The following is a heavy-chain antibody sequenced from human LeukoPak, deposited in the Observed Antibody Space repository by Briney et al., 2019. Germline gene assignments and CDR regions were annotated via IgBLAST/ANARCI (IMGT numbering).Heavy chain of an antibody. CDR3: ASSRYFDWLTFDY. D-gene: IGHD3-9*01. V-gene: IGHV1-2*04. CDR2: INPNSGGT. Sequence: ASVKVSCKASGYTFTGYYMHWVRQAPGQGLEWMGWINPNSGGTNYAQKFQGWVTMTRDTSISTAYMELSRLRSDDTAVYYCASSRYFDWLTFDYWGQGTLVTVSS. J-gene: IGHJ4*02. CDR1: GYTFTGYY.